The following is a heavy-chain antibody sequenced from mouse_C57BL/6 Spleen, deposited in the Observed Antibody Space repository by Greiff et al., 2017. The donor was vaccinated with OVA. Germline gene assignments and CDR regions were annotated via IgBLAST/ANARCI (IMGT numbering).Heavy chain of an antibody. CDR2: IWSGGST. J-gene: IGHJ2*01. Sequence: VQLQQSGPGLVQPSQSLSITCTVSGFSFTSYGVHWVRQSPGKGLEWLGVIWSGGSTDYKAAFISRLSISKDNSKSQVFFKMNSLQADDTAIYYCARGGGFPDYFDYWGQGTTRTVSS. CDR3: ARGGGFPDYFDY. CDR1: GFSFTSYG. V-gene: IGHV2-2*01.